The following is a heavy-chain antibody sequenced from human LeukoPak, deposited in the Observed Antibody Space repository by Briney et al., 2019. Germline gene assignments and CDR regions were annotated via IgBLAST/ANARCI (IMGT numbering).Heavy chain of an antibody. Sequence: TSETLSLTCAVYGESFSGFFWSWIRQPPGKGLEWIGEINPSGSTTYNPSLKSRVTLSVDTSKNQISLRLTSVTAADTALYYCARGNSYYDSSGYLPWESFQHWGQGTLVTVSS. CDR3: ARGNSYYDSSGYLPWESFQH. V-gene: IGHV4-34*01. CDR2: INPSGST. J-gene: IGHJ1*01. D-gene: IGHD3-22*01. CDR1: GESFSGFF.